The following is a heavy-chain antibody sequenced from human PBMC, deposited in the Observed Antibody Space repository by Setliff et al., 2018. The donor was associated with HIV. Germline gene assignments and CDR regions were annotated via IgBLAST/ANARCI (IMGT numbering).Heavy chain of an antibody. V-gene: IGHV1-3*01. D-gene: IGHD2-21*02. CDR3: AREPIGGDDAFDI. J-gene: IGHJ3*02. CDR2: INPGNGNT. CDR1: GYTFTNYA. Sequence: ASVKVSCKASGYTFTNYAIHWVRQAPGQRLEWMGCINPGNGNTKYSQKCQGRVTMTRDTSATTAYMELSSLRSEDTAIFYCAREPIGGDDAFDIWGQGTMVTVSS.